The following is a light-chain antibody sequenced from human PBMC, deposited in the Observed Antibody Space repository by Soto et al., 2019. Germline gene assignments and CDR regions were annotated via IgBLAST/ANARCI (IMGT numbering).Light chain of an antibody. J-gene: IGLJ3*02. CDR3: GTWDSSLSAVGWV. V-gene: IGLV1-51*01. CDR1: SSNIGNNY. CDR2: DNN. Sequence: QSVLAQPPSVSAAPGQKVTISCSGSSSNIGNNYVSWYQHLPGTAPKLLIYDNNKRPSGIPDRFSGSKSGTSATLGITGLQTGDEADYYCGTWDSSLSAVGWVFGGGTKVTVL.